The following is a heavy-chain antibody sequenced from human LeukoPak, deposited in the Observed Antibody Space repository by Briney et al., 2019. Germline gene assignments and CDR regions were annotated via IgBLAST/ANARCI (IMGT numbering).Heavy chain of an antibody. CDR2: IYPNSGGT. Sequence: ASVKVSCKASGYTFTGSYIHWVRQAPGQGLEWMGWIYPNSGGTNYAQKFQGRVTMTRDTSISTAYMELSRLRSDDTAVYYCARSDQFPYYMDVWGKGTTVTVSS. D-gene: IGHD2-2*01. J-gene: IGHJ6*03. CDR1: GYTFTGSY. V-gene: IGHV1-2*02. CDR3: ARSDQFPYYMDV.